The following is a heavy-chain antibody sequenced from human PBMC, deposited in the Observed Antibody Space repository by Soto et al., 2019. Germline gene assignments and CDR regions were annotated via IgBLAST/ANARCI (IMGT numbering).Heavy chain of an antibody. Sequence: QVQLVESGGGVVQPGRSLRLSCAASGFTFSSYGMHWVRQAPGKGLEWVAVISYDGSNKYYADSVKGRFTISRDNSKNTLYLQMNSLRAEDTAVYYCAKEASGYDSPYYCDYWGQGTLVTVSS. V-gene: IGHV3-30*18. CDR1: GFTFSSYG. D-gene: IGHD5-12*01. CDR3: AKEASGYDSPYYCDY. J-gene: IGHJ4*02. CDR2: ISYDGSNK.